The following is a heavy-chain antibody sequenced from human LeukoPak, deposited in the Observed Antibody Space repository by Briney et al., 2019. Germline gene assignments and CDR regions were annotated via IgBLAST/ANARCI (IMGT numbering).Heavy chain of an antibody. J-gene: IGHJ4*02. CDR3: AGGTTNYYDSSGYDLPLDY. D-gene: IGHD3-22*01. V-gene: IGHV3-53*01. CDR1: GFTVSSNY. Sequence: GGSLRLSCAASGFTVSSNYMSWVRQAPGKGLEWVSVIYSGGSTYYADSVKGRFTISRDNSKNTLYLQMNSLRAEDTAVYYCAGGTTNYYDSSGYDLPLDYWGQGTLVTVSS. CDR2: IYSGGST.